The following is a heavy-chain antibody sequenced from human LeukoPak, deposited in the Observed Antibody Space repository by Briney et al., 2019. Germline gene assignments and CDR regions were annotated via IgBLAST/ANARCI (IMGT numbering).Heavy chain of an antibody. CDR1: GSTFSSFE. Sequence: GGSLRLSCAASGSTFSSFEMNWVRQAPGKGLEWVSYISSSGTTIYYADSVKGRFTTSRDNAKNSLYLQMNSLRPEDTAVYYCARADYWGQGALVTVSS. CDR2: ISSSGTTI. CDR3: ARADY. J-gene: IGHJ4*02. V-gene: IGHV3-48*03.